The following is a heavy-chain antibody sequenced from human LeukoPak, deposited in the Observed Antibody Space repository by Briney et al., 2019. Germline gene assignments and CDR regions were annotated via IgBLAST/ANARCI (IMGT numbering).Heavy chain of an antibody. V-gene: IGHV4-59*08. CDR1: GGSISSTY. D-gene: IGHD5-12*01. J-gene: IGHJ4*02. CDR3: ARHAESGSDRLDH. Sequence: SETLSLTCTVSGGSISSTYWSWIRQPPGKGLEWIGYIHYSGSTNYKSPLKSRVTMSGDTSKNQFSLKLSSVTAADTAVYYCARHAESGSDRLDHWGRGTLVTVSS. CDR2: IHYSGST.